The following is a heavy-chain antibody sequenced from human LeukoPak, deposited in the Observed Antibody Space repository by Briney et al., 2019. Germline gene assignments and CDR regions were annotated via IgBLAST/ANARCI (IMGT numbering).Heavy chain of an antibody. J-gene: IGHJ3*02. CDR3: ARSWEVAAAFDI. Sequence: TPSETLSLTCAVYGGSFSGYYWSWIRQPPGKGLEWIGEINHSGSSNYNPSLKSRVTISVDTSKNQFSLKLSSVTAPDTAVYYCARSWEVAAAFDIWGQGRKVTVSP. CDR1: GGSFSGYY. D-gene: IGHD6-25*01. CDR2: INHSGSS. V-gene: IGHV4-34*01.